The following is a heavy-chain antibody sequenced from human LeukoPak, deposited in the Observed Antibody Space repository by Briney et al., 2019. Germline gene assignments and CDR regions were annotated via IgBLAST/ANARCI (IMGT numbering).Heavy chain of an antibody. J-gene: IGHJ4*02. D-gene: IGHD2-21*01. Sequence: GGSLRLSCAASGFSVSGKFMSWVRQAPGKGLEWVSITHYDGKIRDAGSVGGRFTIYRDDSENTLFLQMNSLRVDDTAVYFCASGDGYLQPYWGQGTLVTVSS. CDR2: THYDGKI. CDR3: ASGDGYLQPY. V-gene: IGHV3-53*01. CDR1: GFSVSGKF.